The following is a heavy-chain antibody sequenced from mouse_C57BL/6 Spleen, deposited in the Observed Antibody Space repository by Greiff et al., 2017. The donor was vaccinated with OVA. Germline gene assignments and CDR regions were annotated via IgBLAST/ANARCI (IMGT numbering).Heavy chain of an antibody. CDR2: IYPVSGET. CDR1: GYTFTDHI. D-gene: IGHD3-2*02. J-gene: IGHJ4*01. CDR3: GRGESSGSFAMDY. V-gene: IGHV1-11*01. Sequence: QVQLKESGAELASPGASVTLSCKASGYTFTDHIMNWVKKRPGQGLEWIGRIYPVSGETNYNQKFMGKDTFSVDRSSSTVYMVLNSLTSEDPAVYACGRGESSGSFAMDYWGQGTSVTVSS.